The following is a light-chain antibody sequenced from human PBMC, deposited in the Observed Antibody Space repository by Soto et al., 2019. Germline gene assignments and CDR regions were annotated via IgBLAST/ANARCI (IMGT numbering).Light chain of an antibody. CDR3: GSYTSSSPLYV. Sequence: QSALTQPASVSGSPGQSITISCTGTSSDVGGSNYVSWYQQHPGKAPKLMIYDVSNRPSGVSNRFSGSKSGNTASLTISGLQAEDEADYYCGSYTSSSPLYVIGTGTKLTVL. J-gene: IGLJ1*01. CDR2: DVS. V-gene: IGLV2-14*01. CDR1: SSDVGGSNY.